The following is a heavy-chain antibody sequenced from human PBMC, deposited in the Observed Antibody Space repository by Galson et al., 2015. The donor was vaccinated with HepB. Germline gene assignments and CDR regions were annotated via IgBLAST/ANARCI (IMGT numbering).Heavy chain of an antibody. V-gene: IGHV3-53*04. J-gene: IGHJ4*02. CDR1: GFTFSSHA. CDR3: ARGPRYYYDSSGPGYFDY. CDR2: IYSGTST. D-gene: IGHD3-22*01. Sequence: SLRLSCAASGFTFSSHAMTWVRQAPGKGLGWVSIIYSGTSTYYADSVRGRFTISRHNFKNTLYLQMNSLRAEDTAVYYCARGPRYYYDSSGPGYFDYWGQGTLVTVSS.